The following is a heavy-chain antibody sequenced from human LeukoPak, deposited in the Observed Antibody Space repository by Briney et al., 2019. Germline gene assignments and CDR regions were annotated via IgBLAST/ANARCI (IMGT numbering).Heavy chain of an antibody. V-gene: IGHV1-2*02. CDR3: ARGRNIEMTTMSGGSDY. J-gene: IGHJ4*02. CDR2: LNPNSGDT. CDR1: GYTFTDCY. D-gene: IGHD5-24*01. Sequence: GASVKVSCKASGYTFTDCYMHWVRQAPGQGLEWMGWLNPNSGDTNYAQKFQGRVSMTRDSSISTAYMDLSDLRSDDTAVYSCARGRNIEMTTMSGGSDYWGQGTPVTVSS.